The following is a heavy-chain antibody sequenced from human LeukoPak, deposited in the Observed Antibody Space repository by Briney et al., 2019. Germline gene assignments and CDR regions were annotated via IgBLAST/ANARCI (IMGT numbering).Heavy chain of an antibody. CDR3: ARDTGAYCGGDCSFY. J-gene: IGHJ4*02. CDR1: GGSISSSSYY. V-gene: IGHV4-39*07. D-gene: IGHD2-21*02. CDR2: IYYSGST. Sequence: KPSETLSLTCTVSGGSISSSSYYWGWIRQPPGKGLEWIGSIYYSGSTYYNPSLKSRVTISVDTSKNQFSLKLSSVTAADTAVYYCARDTGAYCGGDCSFYWGQGTLVTVSS.